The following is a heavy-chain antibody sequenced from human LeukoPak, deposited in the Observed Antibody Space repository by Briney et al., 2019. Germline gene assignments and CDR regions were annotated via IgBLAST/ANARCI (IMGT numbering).Heavy chain of an antibody. CDR2: IYSGGAT. D-gene: IGHD1-1*01. Sequence: GGSLRLSCAASGFSVGTNYMSWVRQAPGKGLEWVSVIYSGGATYYAESVKGRFTISRDNSKNTLYLQMNSLRAEDTAVYYCARKSIATASGWAQFDSWGQGTLVIVSS. V-gene: IGHV3-53*01. CDR3: ARKSIATASGWAQFDS. J-gene: IGHJ4*02. CDR1: GFSVGTNY.